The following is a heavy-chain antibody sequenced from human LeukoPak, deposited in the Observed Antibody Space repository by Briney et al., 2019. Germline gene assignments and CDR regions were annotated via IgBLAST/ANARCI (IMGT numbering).Heavy chain of an antibody. CDR1: GFTFSSYW. V-gene: IGHV3-7*01. CDR3: ARIGYSGYNFDY. D-gene: IGHD5-12*01. J-gene: IGHJ4*02. Sequence: PGGSLRLSCAASGFTFSSYWMSWVRQAPGKGLEWVANINQDGSGKYYVDSVKGRFTISRDNAKNSLYLQMNSLRAEDTAVYYCARIGYSGYNFDYWGRGTLVTVSS. CDR2: INQDGSGK.